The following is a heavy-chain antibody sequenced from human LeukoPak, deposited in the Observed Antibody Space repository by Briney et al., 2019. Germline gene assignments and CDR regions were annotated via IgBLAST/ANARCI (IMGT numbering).Heavy chain of an antibody. Sequence: GGSLRLSCAASGFTFSSYSMNWVRQAPGKGLDWVSSISSSSSYIYYADSVKGRFTISRDNAKNSLYLQMNSLRAEDTAVYYCARDLIVATISLAPDDYWGQGTLVTVSS. V-gene: IGHV3-21*01. J-gene: IGHJ4*02. CDR1: GFTFSSYS. D-gene: IGHD5-12*01. CDR2: ISSSSSYI. CDR3: ARDLIVATISLAPDDY.